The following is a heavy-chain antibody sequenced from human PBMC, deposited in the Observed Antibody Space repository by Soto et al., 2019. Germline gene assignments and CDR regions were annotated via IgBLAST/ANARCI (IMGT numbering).Heavy chain of an antibody. V-gene: IGHV1-46*03. Sequence: GLEWMGIINPSGDSTSFAQKFQGRVTMTRDTSTSTVYMELSSLRSEDTAVYYCARVFFFQAEDGIRDTVPVSAFLLNRSSDL. CDR2: INPSGDST. D-gene: IGHD2-15*01. CDR3: ARVFFFQAEDGIRDTVPVSAFLLNRSSDL. J-gene: IGHJ2*01.